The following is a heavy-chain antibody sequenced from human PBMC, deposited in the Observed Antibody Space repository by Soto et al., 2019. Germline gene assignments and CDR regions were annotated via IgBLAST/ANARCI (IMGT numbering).Heavy chain of an antibody. V-gene: IGHV3-30-3*01. CDR2: ISYDGSNK. Sequence: LRLSCAASGFTFSSYAMHWVRQAPGKGLEWVAVISYDGSNKYYADSVKGRFTISRDNSKNTLYLQMNSLRAEDTAVYYCARECSGASCYPNAFDIWGQGTMVTVSS. CDR3: ARECSGASCYPNAFDI. D-gene: IGHD2-15*01. CDR1: GFTFSSYA. J-gene: IGHJ3*02.